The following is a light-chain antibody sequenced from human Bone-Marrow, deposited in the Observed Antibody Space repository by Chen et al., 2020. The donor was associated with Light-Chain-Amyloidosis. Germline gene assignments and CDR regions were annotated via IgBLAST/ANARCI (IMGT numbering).Light chain of an antibody. Sequence: SYELTQPPSVSVSPGQTARSTCSGDDVPTKYAYWDQQKPGQAPVLVIHRDTERPSGISERFSGSSSGTTATLTISGVQAEDEADYHCQSADSSGTYEVIFGGGTKLTVL. J-gene: IGLJ2*01. CDR2: RDT. CDR1: DVPTKY. CDR3: QSADSSGTYEVI. V-gene: IGLV3-25*03.